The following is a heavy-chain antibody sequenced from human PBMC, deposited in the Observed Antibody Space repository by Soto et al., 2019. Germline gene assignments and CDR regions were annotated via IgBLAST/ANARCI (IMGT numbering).Heavy chain of an antibody. CDR1: GFTFSSYG. D-gene: IGHD3-22*01. J-gene: IGHJ6*02. V-gene: IGHV3-33*01. CDR3: AREYYYDSSGYAYYYYGMDV. Sequence: QVQLVESGGGVVQPGRSLRLSCAASGFTFSSYGMHWVRQAPGKGLEWVAVIWYDGSNKYYADSVKGRFTISRDNSKNTLYLQMNSLRAEDTAVYYCAREYYYDSSGYAYYYYGMDVWGQGTTVTVSS. CDR2: IWYDGSNK.